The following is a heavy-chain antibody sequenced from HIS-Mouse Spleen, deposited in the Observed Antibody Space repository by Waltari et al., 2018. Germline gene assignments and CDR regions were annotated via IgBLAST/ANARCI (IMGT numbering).Heavy chain of an antibody. J-gene: IGHJ2*01. CDR2: IYYSGST. D-gene: IGHD6-13*01. V-gene: IGHV4-39*07. CDR3: AREIPYSSSWYDWYFDL. Sequence: QLQLQESSPGLVKPSETLSLTCTVSGGSISSSSYYWGWIRQPPGKGLEWIGSIYYSGSTYYTPSLKSRVTISVDTSKNQFSLKLSSVTAADTAVYYCAREIPYSSSWYDWYFDLWGRGTLVTVSS. CDR1: GGSISSSSYY.